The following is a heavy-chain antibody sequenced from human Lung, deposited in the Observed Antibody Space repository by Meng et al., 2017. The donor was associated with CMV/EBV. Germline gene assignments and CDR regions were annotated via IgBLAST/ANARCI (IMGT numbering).Heavy chain of an antibody. V-gene: IGHV4-4*02. D-gene: IGHD2-21*01. CDR2: IYHSRYT. J-gene: IGHJ4*02. CDR1: GGSIRTSNW. Sequence: SXTXSLXCAVSGGSIRTSNWWSWVRQPPGKGLQWIGEIYHSRYTNYNPSLKSRVTISVDNSTHQFSLKMSSVTAADTAVYSCARVNDHGGHCFDYLGLGTLVTVSS. CDR3: ARVNDHGGHCFDY.